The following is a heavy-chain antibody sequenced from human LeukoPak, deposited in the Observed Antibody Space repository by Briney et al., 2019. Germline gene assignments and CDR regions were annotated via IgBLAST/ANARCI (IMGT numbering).Heavy chain of an antibody. Sequence: GESLKISCKASGYTFTNYWIGWVRQMPGKGLEWMGIIFPGDSATRYSPSFQGQVTISADKSINTAYLQWSSLKALDTAVYYCARFNAPRFVDNWFDPWGQGTLVTVS. CDR2: IFPGDSAT. CDR3: ARFNAPRFVDNWFDP. J-gene: IGHJ5*02. D-gene: IGHD2-8*01. V-gene: IGHV5-51*01. CDR1: GYTFTNYW.